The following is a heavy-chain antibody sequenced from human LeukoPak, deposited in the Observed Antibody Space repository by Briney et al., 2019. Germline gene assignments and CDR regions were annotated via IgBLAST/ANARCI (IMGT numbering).Heavy chain of an antibody. CDR2: INTNTGNP. V-gene: IGHV7-4-1*02. CDR1: GYTFTSYA. CDR3: ARGVSGWYNDGGYFDY. J-gene: IGHJ4*02. Sequence: WASVKVSCKASGYTFTSYAMNWVRQAPGQGLEWMGWINTNTGNPTYAQGFTGRFVFSLDTSVSTAYLQISSLKAEDTAVYYCARGVSGWYNDGGYFDYWGQGTLVTVSS. D-gene: IGHD6-19*01.